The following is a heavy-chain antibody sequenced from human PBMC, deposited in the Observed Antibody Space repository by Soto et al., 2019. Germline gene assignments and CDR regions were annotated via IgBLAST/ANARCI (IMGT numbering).Heavy chain of an antibody. V-gene: IGHV1-8*01. CDR2: MNPNSGNT. Sequence: GASVKVSCKASGYTFTSYDINWVRQATGQGLEWMGWMNPNSGNTGYAQKFQGRVTMTRNTSISTAYMELSSLRSEDTAVYYCASFFYDSSGYSRESYYYYGMDVWGQGTTVTVSS. D-gene: IGHD3-22*01. CDR3: ASFFYDSSGYSRESYYYYGMDV. J-gene: IGHJ6*02. CDR1: GYTFTSYD.